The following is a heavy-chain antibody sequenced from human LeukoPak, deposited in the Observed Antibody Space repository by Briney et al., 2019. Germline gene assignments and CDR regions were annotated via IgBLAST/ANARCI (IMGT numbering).Heavy chain of an antibody. J-gene: IGHJ4*02. Sequence: ASVKVSCKASGYTFTGYYMHWVRQAPGQGLGWMGWINPNSGGTNYAQKFQGRVTMTRDTSIGTAYMELSRLRSDDTAVYYCARDDGVCGGDCLGGYWGQGTLVTVSS. CDR3: ARDDGVCGGDCLGGY. D-gene: IGHD2-21*02. CDR2: INPNSGGT. CDR1: GYTFTGYY. V-gene: IGHV1-2*02.